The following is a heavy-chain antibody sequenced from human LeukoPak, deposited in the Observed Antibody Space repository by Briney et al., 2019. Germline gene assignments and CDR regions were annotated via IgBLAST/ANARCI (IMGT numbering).Heavy chain of an antibody. D-gene: IGHD3-10*01. CDR2: IYTGDTGGST. CDR1: GFAVRTSF. V-gene: IGHV3-23*01. CDR3: AKRRMVRGVVPDAFDI. J-gene: IGHJ3*02. Sequence: GGSLRLSCAASGFAVRTSFMNWVRQAPGKGLEWVSTIYTGDTGGSTYYADSVKGRFTISRDNSKNTLYLQMNSLRAEDTAVYYCAKRRMVRGVVPDAFDIWGQGTMVTVSS.